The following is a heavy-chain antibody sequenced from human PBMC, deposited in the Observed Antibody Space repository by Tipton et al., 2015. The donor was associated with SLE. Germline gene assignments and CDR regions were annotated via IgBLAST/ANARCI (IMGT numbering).Heavy chain of an antibody. Sequence: TLSLTCAVYGGSFSGYYWSWIRQPPGKGLEWIGYIYYSGSTYYNPSLKSRVTISVDTSKNQFSLQLNSVTPEDTAVYYCARGGSSVDYWGQGTLVTVSS. V-gene: IGHV4-34*01. CDR2: IYYSGST. J-gene: IGHJ4*02. CDR3: ARGGSSVDY. CDR1: GGSFSGYY. D-gene: IGHD6-25*01.